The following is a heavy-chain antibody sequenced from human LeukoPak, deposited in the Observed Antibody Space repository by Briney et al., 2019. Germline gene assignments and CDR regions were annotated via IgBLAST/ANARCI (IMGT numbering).Heavy chain of an antibody. CDR3: ARGRVSSSTWYSTYYYFFYMDL. J-gene: IGHJ6*03. V-gene: IGHV4-59*01. Sequence: SETLSLTCTVSDDSITMYYWTWIRQPPGKGLEWIGYVDHTGSTKFNPSLNGRVSISRDTSNNFFSLRLRSVTAADTAVYFCARGRVSSSTWYSTYYYFFYMDLWGKGTTVTVSS. D-gene: IGHD4-11*01. CDR1: DDSITMYY. CDR2: VDHTGST.